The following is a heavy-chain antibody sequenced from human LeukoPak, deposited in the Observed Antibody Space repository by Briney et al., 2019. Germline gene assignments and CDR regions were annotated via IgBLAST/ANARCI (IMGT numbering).Heavy chain of an antibody. V-gene: IGHV1-69*05. Sequence: SVKVSCKASGGTFSSYAISWVRQAPGQGLGWMGGIIPIFGTANYAQKFQGRVTITTDESTSTAYMELSSLRSEDTAVYYCARHEVPGSGSYYTNYYYYYMDVWGKGTTVTVSS. CDR3: ARHEVPGSGSYYTNYYYYYMDV. J-gene: IGHJ6*03. CDR2: IIPIFGTA. D-gene: IGHD3-10*01. CDR1: GGTFSSYA.